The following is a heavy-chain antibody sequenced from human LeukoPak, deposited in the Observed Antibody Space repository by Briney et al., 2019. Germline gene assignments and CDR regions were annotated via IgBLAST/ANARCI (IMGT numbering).Heavy chain of an antibody. J-gene: IGHJ4*02. V-gene: IGHV4-4*02. CDR3: ASRTVYDFWSGYLVY. CDR2: IYHSGST. CDR1: GGSISSSNW. D-gene: IGHD3-3*01. Sequence: SETLSFTCAVSGGSISSSNWWSWVRQPPGKGLEWIGEIYHSGSTNYNPSLKSRVTISVDKSKNQFSLKLSSVTAADTAVYYCASRTVYDFWSGYLVYWGQGTLVTVSS.